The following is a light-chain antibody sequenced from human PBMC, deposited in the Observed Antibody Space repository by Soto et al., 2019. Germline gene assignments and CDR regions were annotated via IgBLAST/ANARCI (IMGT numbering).Light chain of an antibody. J-gene: IGKJ4*01. Sequence: DIVMTQSPDSLAVSLGEMATINCKSSQSVLYSSNNKNYLAWYKQKPGQPPKLLIYWASTRESVVTDRFSGSGXGXDXXXXXSXLXAEDVAVYYCQQYYSTPLTFGGGTKVEIK. CDR3: QQYYSTPLT. V-gene: IGKV4-1*01. CDR1: QSVLYSSNNKNY. CDR2: WAS.